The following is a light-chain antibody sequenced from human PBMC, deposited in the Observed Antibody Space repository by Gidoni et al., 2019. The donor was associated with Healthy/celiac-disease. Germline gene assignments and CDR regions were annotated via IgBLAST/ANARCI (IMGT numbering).Light chain of an antibody. V-gene: IGKV1-8*01. Sequence: IRITQSPSSLSASTGDRVTITCRASQGISSYLAWYQQKPGKAPKLLIYAASTLQSVVPSRFSGSGSGTDFTLTISCLQSEDCATYYCQQYYSYPLTFGGGTKVEIK. CDR3: QQYYSYPLT. CDR2: AAS. J-gene: IGKJ4*01. CDR1: QGISSY.